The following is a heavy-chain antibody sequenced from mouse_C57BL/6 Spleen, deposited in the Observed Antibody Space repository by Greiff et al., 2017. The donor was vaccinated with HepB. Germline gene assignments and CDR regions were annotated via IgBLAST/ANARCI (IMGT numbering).Heavy chain of an antibody. Sequence: QVQLQQSGPGLVAPSQRLSITCTVSGFSLTSYGVHWVRQPPGKGLEWLVVIWSDGSTTYNSALKSRLSISKDNSKSQVFLKMNSLQTDDTAMYYCARHGDYGNYYAYWGQGTLVTVSA. CDR1: GFSLTSYG. D-gene: IGHD2-1*01. CDR2: IWSDGST. CDR3: ARHGDYGNYYAY. J-gene: IGHJ3*01. V-gene: IGHV2-6-1*01.